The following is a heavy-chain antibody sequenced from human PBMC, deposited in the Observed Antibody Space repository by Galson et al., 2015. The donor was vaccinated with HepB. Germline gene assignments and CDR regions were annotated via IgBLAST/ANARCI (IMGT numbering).Heavy chain of an antibody. J-gene: IGHJ4*02. D-gene: IGHD6-19*01. V-gene: IGHV1-2*02. Sequence: SVKVSCKASGYTFTGYYMHWVRQAPGQGLEWMGWINPNSGGTNYAQKFQGRVTMTRDTSISTAYMELSRLRSDDTAVYYCARSSSGWYAGGPFDYWGQGTLVTVSS. CDR1: GYTFTGYY. CDR2: INPNSGGT. CDR3: ARSSSGWYAGGPFDY.